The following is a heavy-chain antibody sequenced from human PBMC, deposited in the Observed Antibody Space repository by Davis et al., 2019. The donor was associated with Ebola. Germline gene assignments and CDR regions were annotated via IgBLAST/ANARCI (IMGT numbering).Heavy chain of an antibody. D-gene: IGHD6-19*01. J-gene: IGHJ6*02. Sequence: GESLKISCAASGFTFSGSAMHWVRQAPGKGLEWVAVISYDGSNKYYADSVKGRFTISRDNSKNTLYLQMNSLRAEDTAVYYCARGLSSGWYTYYYYGMDVWGQGTTVTVSS. CDR3: ARGLSSGWYTYYYYGMDV. V-gene: IGHV3-30-3*01. CDR1: GFTFSGSA. CDR2: ISYDGSNK.